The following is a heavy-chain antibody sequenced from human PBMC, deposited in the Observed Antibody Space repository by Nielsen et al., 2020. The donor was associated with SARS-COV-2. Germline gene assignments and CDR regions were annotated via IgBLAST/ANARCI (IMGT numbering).Heavy chain of an antibody. CDR1: GGTFSSYA. CDR3: ARDDSSGWADYYYGMDV. Sequence: ASVKVSCKASGGTFSSYAISWVRQAPGQRLEWMGWINAGNGNTKYSQKFQGRVTITRDTSASTAYMELSSLRSEDTAVYYCARDDSSGWADYYYGMDVWGQGTTVTVSS. D-gene: IGHD6-19*01. CDR2: INAGNGNT. V-gene: IGHV1-3*01. J-gene: IGHJ6*02.